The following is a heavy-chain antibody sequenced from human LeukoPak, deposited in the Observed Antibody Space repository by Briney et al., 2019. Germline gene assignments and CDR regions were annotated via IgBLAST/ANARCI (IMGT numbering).Heavy chain of an antibody. D-gene: IGHD5-18*01. CDR2: IIPIFGTA. J-gene: IGHJ3*02. Sequence: ASVKVSCKASGGTFSSYAISWVRQAPGQGLGWMGRIIPIFGTANYAQKFQGRVTITTDESTSTAYMELSNLRSEDTAVYYCASGWYSYGLWAFDIWGQGTMVTVSS. CDR1: GGTFSSYA. CDR3: ASGWYSYGLWAFDI. V-gene: IGHV1-69*05.